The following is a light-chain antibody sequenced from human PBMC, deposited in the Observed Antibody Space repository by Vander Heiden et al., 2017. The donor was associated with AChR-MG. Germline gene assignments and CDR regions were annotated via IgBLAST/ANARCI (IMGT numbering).Light chain of an antibody. CDR3: ASWDGSLSGYV. CDR2: NDN. V-gene: IGLV1-44*01. Sequence: QSVLTPPPSASGPPAPRVTISCSGSRSNIENNTVKWFQQLPGAAPKVLIYNDNQRPSGVPDRFAASKSGTAASLAISGLQSEDEADYYCASWDGSLSGYVFGTGTEVTLL. CDR1: RSNIENNT. J-gene: IGLJ1*01.